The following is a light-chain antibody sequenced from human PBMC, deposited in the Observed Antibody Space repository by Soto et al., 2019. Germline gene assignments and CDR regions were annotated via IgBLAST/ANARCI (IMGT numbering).Light chain of an antibody. CDR1: SSNIGAGYD. V-gene: IGLV1-40*01. CDR3: QSYDSSLTTYV. Sequence: QLVLTQPPSVSGAPGQRVTISCTGSSSNIGAGYDVHWYQQLPGTAPKRLIYRNNNRPSGVPDRFSGSKSGTSASLAITGLQAEDEADYYCQSYDSSLTTYVFGTGTKLTVL. CDR2: RNN. J-gene: IGLJ1*01.